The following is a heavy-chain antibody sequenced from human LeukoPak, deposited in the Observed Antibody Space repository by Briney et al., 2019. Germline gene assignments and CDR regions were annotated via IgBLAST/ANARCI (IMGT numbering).Heavy chain of an antibody. D-gene: IGHD2-2*01. CDR3: ARDSVAQAVHYYFDY. V-gene: IGHV3-30*04. J-gene: IGHJ4*02. CDR2: ISSDGSNK. Sequence: PGGSLRLSCAASGFTFSSYAMHWVRQAPGKGLEWVAVISSDGSNKYYADSVKGRFTISRDNSKNTLYLQMNSLRAEDTAVYYCARDSVAQAVHYYFDYWGQGTLVTVSS. CDR1: GFTFSSYA.